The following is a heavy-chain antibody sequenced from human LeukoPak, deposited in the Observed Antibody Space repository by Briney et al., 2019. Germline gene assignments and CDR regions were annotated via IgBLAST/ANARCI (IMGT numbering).Heavy chain of an antibody. Sequence: GGSLRLSCAASGFTFGIFAMSWVRQPPGKGLECVSAITNNGGTTYYADSVKGRFTISRDNSKDTLYLQMNSLRAEDTAVYYCARRLALTWGIDYWGQGTLVTVSS. V-gene: IGHV3-23*01. CDR2: ITNNGGTT. D-gene: IGHD3-16*01. CDR3: ARRLALTWGIDY. J-gene: IGHJ4*02. CDR1: GFTFGIFA.